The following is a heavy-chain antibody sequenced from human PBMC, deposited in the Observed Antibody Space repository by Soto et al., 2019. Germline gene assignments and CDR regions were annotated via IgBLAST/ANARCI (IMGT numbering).Heavy chain of an antibody. CDR3: GGSTNECGERH. CDR1: GYTFTSYD. V-gene: IGHV1-8*01. J-gene: IGHJ4*02. Sequence: QVQLVQSGAEVKKPGASVKVSCKASGYTFTSYDINWVRQATGQGLEWMGWMNPNSGNTGYAQKFQGRVTMTRNTTLSTGYTELSSLRSEDTDVYYCGGSTNECGERHWGQGTLVTVSS. CDR2: MNPNSGNT. D-gene: IGHD2-8*01.